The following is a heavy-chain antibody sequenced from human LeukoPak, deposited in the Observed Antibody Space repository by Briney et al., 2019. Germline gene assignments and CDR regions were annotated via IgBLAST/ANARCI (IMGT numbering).Heavy chain of an antibody. CDR1: GGSISGYH. J-gene: IGHJ2*01. V-gene: IGHV4-59*12. D-gene: IGHD5-18*01. CDR3: ARRGYSYGLYRYFDL. Sequence: SETLSLTCTVSGGSISGYHWSWIRQPPGKGLEWIGYIYYSGTTNYNPSLKSRVTMSLDTSKNQFSLKLSSVTAADTAVYYCARRGYSYGLYRYFDLWGRGTLVTVSS. CDR2: IYYSGTT.